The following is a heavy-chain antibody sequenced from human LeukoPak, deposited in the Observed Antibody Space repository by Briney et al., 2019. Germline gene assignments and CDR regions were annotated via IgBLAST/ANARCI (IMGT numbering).Heavy chain of an antibody. CDR1: TYSISSGYY. D-gene: IGHD6-19*01. CDR3: ARAETYSSGWYDPFFDY. V-gene: IGHV4-38-2*02. CDR2: IYHSGSS. Sequence: SETLSLTCTVSTYSISSGYYWGWIRRPPGKGLEWTGSIYHSGSSYYNPSLKSRVTISVDTSKNQFSLKLRSVTAADTAVYHCARAETYSSGWYDPFFDYWGQGTLVTVST. J-gene: IGHJ4*02.